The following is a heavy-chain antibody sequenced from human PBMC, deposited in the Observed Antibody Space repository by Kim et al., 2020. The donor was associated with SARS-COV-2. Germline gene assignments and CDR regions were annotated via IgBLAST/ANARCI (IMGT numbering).Heavy chain of an antibody. V-gene: IGHV4-59*08. D-gene: IGHD3-22*01. CDR2: LYYSGST. CDR1: GGSISDHY. J-gene: IGHJ6*04. CDR3: ASYDSSSYGMDV. Sequence: SETLSLTCTVSGGSISDHYWSWIRQPPGKGLEWIGYLYYSGSTNYNPSLKSRVTISVDTSRNQMSLNLSSVSAADTAIYYCASYDSSSYGMDVWGKGTTVTVSS.